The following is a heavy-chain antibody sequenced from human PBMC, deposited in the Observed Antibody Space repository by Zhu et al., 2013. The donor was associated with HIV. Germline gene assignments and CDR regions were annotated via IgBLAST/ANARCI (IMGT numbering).Heavy chain of an antibody. V-gene: IGHV1-69*06. CDR1: GGTFSSYA. D-gene: IGHD2-2*01. Sequence: QVQLVQSGAEVKKPGSSVKVSCKASGGTFSSYAISWVRQAPGQGLEWMGGIIPIFGTANYAQKFQGRVTITADKSTSTAYMELSSLRSEDTAVYYCARDPGYCSSTSCSEDFDYWGQGTLVTVSS. J-gene: IGHJ4*02. CDR2: IIPIFGTA. CDR3: ARDPGYCSSTSCSEDFDY.